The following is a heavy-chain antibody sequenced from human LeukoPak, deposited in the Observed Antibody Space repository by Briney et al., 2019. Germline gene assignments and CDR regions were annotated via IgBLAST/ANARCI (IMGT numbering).Heavy chain of an antibody. Sequence: PSETLSPTCTVSGGSISSSSYYWGWIRQPPGKGLEWFGEINHSGSTNYNQSLKSRVTISVDTSKNQSSLKLSSVTAADTAVYYCASYTHQYYFDYWGQGTLVTVSS. CDR2: INHSGST. V-gene: IGHV4-39*07. CDR3: ASYTHQYYFDY. J-gene: IGHJ4*02. CDR1: GGSISSSSYY.